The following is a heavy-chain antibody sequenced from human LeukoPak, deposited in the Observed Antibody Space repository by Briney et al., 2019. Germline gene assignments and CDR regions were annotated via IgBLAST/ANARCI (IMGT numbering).Heavy chain of an antibody. Sequence: ASVKVSCKASGGTFSSYAISWVRQAPGQGLEWMGGIIPILGIANYAQKFQGRVTITADKSTSTAYMELSSLRSEDTAVYYCARDRGYYDSSGYWQFDYWGQGTLVTVSS. CDR1: GGTFSSYA. CDR3: ARDRGYYDSSGYWQFDY. CDR2: IIPILGIA. V-gene: IGHV1-69*10. D-gene: IGHD3-22*01. J-gene: IGHJ4*02.